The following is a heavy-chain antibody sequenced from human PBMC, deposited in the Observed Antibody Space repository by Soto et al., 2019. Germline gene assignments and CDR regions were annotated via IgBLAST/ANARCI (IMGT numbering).Heavy chain of an antibody. Sequence: QVQLVESGGGVVQPGRSLRLSCAASGFTFSSYGMHWVRQAPGKGLEWVAVISYDGSNKYYADSVKGRFTISRDNSKNTLYLQMNSLRGGGTAVYYCAKDFRYNWNSNWFDPWGQGTLVTVSS. CDR1: GFTFSSYG. D-gene: IGHD1-7*01. CDR3: AKDFRYNWNSNWFDP. V-gene: IGHV3-30*18. J-gene: IGHJ5*02. CDR2: ISYDGSNK.